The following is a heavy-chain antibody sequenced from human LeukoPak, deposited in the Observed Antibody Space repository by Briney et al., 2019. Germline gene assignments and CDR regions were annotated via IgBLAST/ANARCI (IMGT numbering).Heavy chain of an antibody. D-gene: IGHD5-18*01. CDR2: ISSSGSTI. J-gene: IGHJ5*02. CDR3: LVDTAMVTGNWFDP. CDR1: GFTFSDYY. Sequence: GGSLRLSCAASGFTFSDYYMSWIRQAPGKGLEWVSYISSSGSTIYYADFVKGRFTISRDNAKNSLYLQMNSLRAEDTAVYYCLVDTAMVTGNWFDPWGQGTLVTVSS. V-gene: IGHV3-11*01.